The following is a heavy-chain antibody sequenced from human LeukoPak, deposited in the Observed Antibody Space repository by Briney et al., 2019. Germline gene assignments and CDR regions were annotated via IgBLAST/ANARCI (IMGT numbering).Heavy chain of an antibody. CDR3: ANVPRSTVSY. J-gene: IGHJ4*02. CDR2: LNEDGTVK. V-gene: IGHV3-7*01. CDR1: GFSFTTNW. D-gene: IGHD1-14*01. Sequence: GGSLRLSCAASGFSFTTNWMHWVRQTPGKRLEWVAELNEDGTVKYYVDSVKGRFTISRDNAKNSLYLQMNRLRAEDTGVYFCANVPRSTVSYWGREPWSLSPQ.